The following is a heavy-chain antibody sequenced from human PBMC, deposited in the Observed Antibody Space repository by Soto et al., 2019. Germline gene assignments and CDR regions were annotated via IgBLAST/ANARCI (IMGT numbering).Heavy chain of an antibody. D-gene: IGHD1-26*01. V-gene: IGHV4-59*01. J-gene: IGHJ4*02. CDR3: ARVTVGARRFDY. CDR1: GGSISSYY. Sequence: PSETLSLTCTVSGGSISSYYWSWIRQPPGKGLEWIGYIYYSGSTNYNPSLKSRVTISVDTSKNQFSLKLSSVTAADTAVYYCARVTVGARRFDYWGQGTLVTVSS. CDR2: IYYSGST.